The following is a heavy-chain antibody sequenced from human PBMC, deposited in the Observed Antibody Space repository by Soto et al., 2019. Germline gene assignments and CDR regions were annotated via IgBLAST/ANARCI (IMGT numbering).Heavy chain of an antibody. D-gene: IGHD2-2*01. CDR1: GFTLSNYW. J-gene: IGHJ4*02. CDR2: ISSDGSST. Sequence: EVQLVESGGGLVQPGGSLRLSCAASGFTLSNYWMHWARQAPGKGLVWVSRISSDGSSTNYADSVKGRFTISRDNAKNSLHLQMNSLRAEDTAGYYCERGPYCSSSSCYSDFVSWGQGTLVTVSS. V-gene: IGHV3-74*01. CDR3: ERGPYCSSSSCYSDFVS.